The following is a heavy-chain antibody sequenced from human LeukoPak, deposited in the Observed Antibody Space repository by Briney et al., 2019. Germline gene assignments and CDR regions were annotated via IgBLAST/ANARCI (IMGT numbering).Heavy chain of an antibody. V-gene: IGHV3-30*18. Sequence: QPGVSLRLSCAASGFTFSSYGMHWVRQAPGKGLEWVAVISYDGSNKYYADSVKGRFTISRDNSKNTLYLQMNSLRAEDTAVYYCAKDKKRDSSSFDYWGQGTLVTVSS. D-gene: IGHD6-13*01. CDR2: ISYDGSNK. CDR3: AKDKKRDSSSFDY. CDR1: GFTFSSYG. J-gene: IGHJ4*02.